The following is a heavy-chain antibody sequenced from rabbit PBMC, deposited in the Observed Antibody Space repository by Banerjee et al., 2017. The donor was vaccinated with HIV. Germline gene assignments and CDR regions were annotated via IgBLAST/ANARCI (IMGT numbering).Heavy chain of an antibody. V-gene: IGHV1S40*01. CDR3: ARGADYGYYGLNL. D-gene: IGHD1-1*01. Sequence: QSLEESGGDLVKPGASLTLTCTASGFSFSSNYWLCWVRQAPGKGLEWIAGIYNGDGSTYYASWAKGRFTISKTSSTTVTLQMTSLTAADTATYFCARGADYGYYGLNLWG. CDR1: GFSFSSNYW. CDR2: IYNGDGST. J-gene: IGHJ4*01.